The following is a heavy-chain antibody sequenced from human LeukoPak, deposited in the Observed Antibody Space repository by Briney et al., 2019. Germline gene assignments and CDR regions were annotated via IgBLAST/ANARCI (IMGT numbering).Heavy chain of an antibody. V-gene: IGHV3-48*04. CDR1: GFTFSSYS. J-gene: IGHJ4*02. CDR3: AGRLTGLYFDY. CDR2: ISSSSTI. Sequence: PGGSLRLSCAASGFTFSSYSMNWVRQAPGKGLEWVSYISSSSTIYYADSVKGRFTISRDNAKNSLYLQMNSLRADDTAVYYCAGRLTGLYFDYWGQGALVTVSS. D-gene: IGHD7-27*01.